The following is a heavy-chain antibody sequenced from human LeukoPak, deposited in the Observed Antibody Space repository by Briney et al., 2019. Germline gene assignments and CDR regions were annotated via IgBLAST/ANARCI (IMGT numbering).Heavy chain of an antibody. CDR1: GGSFSGYY. J-gene: IGHJ3*02. V-gene: IGHV4-34*01. CDR3: AKESIRYGSERNDAFDI. CDR2: INHSGST. Sequence: SETLSLTCAVYGGSFSGYYWSWIRQPPGKGLEWIGEINHSGSTNYNPSLKSRVTISVDTSKNQFSLKLSSVTAADTAVYYCAKESIRYGSERNDAFDIWGQGTMVTVSS. D-gene: IGHD2-15*01.